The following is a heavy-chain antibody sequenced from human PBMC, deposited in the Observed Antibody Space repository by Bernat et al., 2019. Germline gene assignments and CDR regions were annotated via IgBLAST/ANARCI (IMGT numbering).Heavy chain of an antibody. Sequence: EVQLLESGGGLVQPGGSLRVSCAASGFTFSSYAMTWVRQAPGMGLEWVSTIRDGSITTYYADSVKGRFTISRDNSKNTLYLQMNSLRAEDTAVYYCAKFDSSGWYRVIQGDGFDIWGQGTMVTVSS. CDR3: AKFDSSGWYRVIQGDGFDI. CDR1: GFTFSSYA. J-gene: IGHJ3*02. V-gene: IGHV3-23*01. D-gene: IGHD6-19*01. CDR2: IRDGSITT.